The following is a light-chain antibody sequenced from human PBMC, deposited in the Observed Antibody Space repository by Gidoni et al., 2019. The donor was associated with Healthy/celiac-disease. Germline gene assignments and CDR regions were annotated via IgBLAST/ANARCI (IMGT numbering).Light chain of an antibody. CDR1: NIGSKS. CDR3: QVWDSTGDHVV. Sequence: SYVLTQPPSVSVAPGQTARITCGGNNIGSKSVHWYQQRPGQAPVLVVYEDSDRPSGSPERFSGSNSGNTATLTISRVEAGDEADYYCQVWDSTGDHVVFGGGTKLTVL. J-gene: IGLJ2*01. CDR2: EDS. V-gene: IGLV3-21*02.